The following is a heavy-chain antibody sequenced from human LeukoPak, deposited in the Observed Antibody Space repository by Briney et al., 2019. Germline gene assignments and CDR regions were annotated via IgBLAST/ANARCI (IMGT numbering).Heavy chain of an antibody. V-gene: IGHV3-48*03. D-gene: IGHD3-22*01. Sequence: GGSLRLSCAASGFTFSSYEMNWVRQAPGKGLEWVSYISSSGSTIYYADSVKGRFTISRDNAKNSLYLQMNSLRAEDTAVYYCARWGYCDSSGYYVNPPIDYWGQGTLVTVSS. CDR1: GFTFSSYE. J-gene: IGHJ4*02. CDR2: ISSSGSTI. CDR3: ARWGYCDSSGYYVNPPIDY.